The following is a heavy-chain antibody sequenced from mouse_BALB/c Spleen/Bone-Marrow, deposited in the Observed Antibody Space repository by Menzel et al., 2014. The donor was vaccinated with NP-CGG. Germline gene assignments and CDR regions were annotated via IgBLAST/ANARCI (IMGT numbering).Heavy chain of an antibody. D-gene: IGHD3-3*01. CDR3: ARGRDWFDY. CDR2: ISGSGSST. Sequence: EVKVVDSGGGLVQPGGSLKLSCAASGFTFSGYGMSWVRQTPDKGLELVATISGSGSSTYYPDSVKGRFTISRDNARNTLYLQMSSLESEDTAMYYCARGRDWFDYWGQGTTLTVSS. J-gene: IGHJ2*01. CDR1: GFTFSGYG. V-gene: IGHV5-6-3*01.